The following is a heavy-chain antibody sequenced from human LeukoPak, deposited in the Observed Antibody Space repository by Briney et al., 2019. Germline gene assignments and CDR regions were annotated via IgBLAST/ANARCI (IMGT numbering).Heavy chain of an antibody. J-gene: IGHJ3*02. CDR2: ISSSSSYI. D-gene: IGHD3-22*01. CDR1: GFTFSSYE. CDR3: ARGFTDYYDSSGPGAFDI. V-gene: IGHV3-21*01. Sequence: GGSLRLSCTTSGFTFSSYEMNWVRQAPGKGLEWVSSISSSSSYIYYADSVKGRFTISRDNAKNSLYLQMNSLRAEDTAVYYCARGFTDYYDSSGPGAFDIWGQGTMVTVSS.